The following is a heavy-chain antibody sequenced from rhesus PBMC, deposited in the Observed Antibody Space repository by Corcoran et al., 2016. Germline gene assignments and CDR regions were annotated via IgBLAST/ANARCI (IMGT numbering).Heavy chain of an antibody. J-gene: IGHJ5-1*01. V-gene: IGHV4-127*01. CDR2: IFGVTCTT. CDR3: ARDGSRVGYIRFDV. CDR1: CSPIRSPYG. D-gene: IGHD1-44*02. Sequence: QVQLQASAPGLVKPSDALSSTCAGPCSPIRSPYGWGWIPSPPGKALDWMGRIFGVTCTTSSNPSLKRRGTVSKATSKSQFSLKLSSVTAADTAVYYCARDGSRVGYIRFDVWGPGVLVTVSS.